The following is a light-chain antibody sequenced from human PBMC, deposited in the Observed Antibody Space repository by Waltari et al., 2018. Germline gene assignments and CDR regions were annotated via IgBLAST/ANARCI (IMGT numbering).Light chain of an antibody. Sequence: EIQMTQSPSILSESVGDRVTLTCRASQSIDTWLAWYQQKPGKAPELLISKASTLESGVPSRFSGRGSGTEFTLTISGLQPDDFATYYCQQYNSYSHTFGPGTKLEI. J-gene: IGKJ2*01. CDR3: QQYNSYSHT. V-gene: IGKV1-5*03. CDR2: KAS. CDR1: QSIDTW.